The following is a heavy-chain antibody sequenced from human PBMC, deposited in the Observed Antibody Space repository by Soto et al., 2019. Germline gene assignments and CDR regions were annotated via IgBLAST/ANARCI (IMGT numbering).Heavy chain of an antibody. CDR3: ARTYYYGSGSYSYNWFDP. Sequence: QVQLQESGPGLVKPSGTLSLTCAVSSGSISSSNWWSWVRQPPGKGLEWIGEIYHSGSTNYNPSLKSRATISVDESENQFSLKLSSVTAADTAVYYCARTYYYGSGSYSYNWFDPWGQGTLVTVSS. V-gene: IGHV4-4*02. J-gene: IGHJ5*02. CDR1: SGSISSSNW. CDR2: IYHSGST. D-gene: IGHD3-10*01.